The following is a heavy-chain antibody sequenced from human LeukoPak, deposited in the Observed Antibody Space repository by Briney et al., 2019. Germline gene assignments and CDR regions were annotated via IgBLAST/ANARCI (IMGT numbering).Heavy chain of an antibody. CDR3: AKSIEYCGTDCYGYFDL. V-gene: IGHV1-2*06. Sequence: ASVKVSCKPSGYTFTGYYMHWVRQAPGQGLEWMGRINPNSGATNYAQKFQGRVTMTRDTSISTAYMELTTLRSDDTAVYYCAKSIEYCGTDCYGYFDLWGRGTLVTVSS. CDR2: INPNSGAT. CDR1: GYTFTGYY. D-gene: IGHD2-21*02. J-gene: IGHJ2*01.